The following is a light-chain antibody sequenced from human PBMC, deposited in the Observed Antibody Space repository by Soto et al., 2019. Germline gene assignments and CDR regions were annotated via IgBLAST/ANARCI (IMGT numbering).Light chain of an antibody. CDR2: SNN. CDR1: GANIGNNF. V-gene: IGLV1-47*02. J-gene: IGLJ1*01. CDR3: VSWDDSLSGLV. Sequence: QSVLTQPPSASGPPVQGVTISCSGRGANIGNNFVCWYQQLPGTAPKLLIYSNNQRPSGVPDRFSGSKSGTSASLAISGLRSEDEGDYYCVSWDDSLSGLVFGTGTKLTVL.